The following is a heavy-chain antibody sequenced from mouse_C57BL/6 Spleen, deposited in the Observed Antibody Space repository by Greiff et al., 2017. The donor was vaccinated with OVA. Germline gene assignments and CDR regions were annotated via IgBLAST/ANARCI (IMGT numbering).Heavy chain of an antibody. D-gene: IGHD2-5*01. Sequence: EVQVVESGGGLVKPGGSLKLSCAASGFTFSSYAMSWVRQTPEKRLEWVATISDGGSYTYYPDNVKGRFTISRDNAKNNLYLQMSHLKSEDTAMYYCARDLSNGYAMDYWGQGTSVTVSS. CDR3: ARDLSNGYAMDY. CDR2: ISDGGSYT. J-gene: IGHJ4*01. CDR1: GFTFSSYA. V-gene: IGHV5-4*01.